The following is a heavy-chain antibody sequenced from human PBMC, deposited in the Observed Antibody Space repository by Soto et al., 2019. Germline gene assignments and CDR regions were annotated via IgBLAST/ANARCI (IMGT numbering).Heavy chain of an antibody. CDR1: GFTFSSYW. V-gene: IGHV3-7*03. D-gene: IGHD1-1*01. Sequence: GALRLSCAASGFTFSSYWMSWVRQAPGKGLEWVANIKQDGSEKYYVDSVKGRFTISRDNAKNSLYLQMNSLRAEDTAVYYCASLPGTSKAPFDYWGQGTLVTVSS. J-gene: IGHJ4*02. CDR2: IKQDGSEK. CDR3: ASLPGTSKAPFDY.